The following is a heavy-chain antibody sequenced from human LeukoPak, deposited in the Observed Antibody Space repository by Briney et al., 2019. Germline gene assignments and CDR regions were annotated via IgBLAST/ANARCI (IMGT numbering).Heavy chain of an antibody. V-gene: IGHV1-18*01. J-gene: IGHJ3*02. Sequence: ASVTVSCTASGYTFTNYVISWVRQAPGQGLEWMGWISTYNDNTNYVQSLQGRVTMTTDTSTRTAYMELRSLTSDDTAVYYCAREKSPFAFDIWGQGTMVTVSS. CDR3: AREKSPFAFDI. CDR2: ISTYNDNT. CDR1: GYTFTNYV.